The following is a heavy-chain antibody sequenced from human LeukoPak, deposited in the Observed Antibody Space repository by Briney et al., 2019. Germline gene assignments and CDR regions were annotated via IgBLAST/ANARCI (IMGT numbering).Heavy chain of an antibody. J-gene: IGHJ2*01. D-gene: IGHD3-10*01. Sequence: SETLSLTCTVSGGSISSSSYYWGWLRQPPGKGLDWIGSIYYSGSTYYNPSLKSRVTISVDTSKNQFSLKLTSVTAADTAVYYCARGHYPPRWYFDLWGRGTMVTVSS. CDR3: ARGHYPPRWYFDL. V-gene: IGHV4-39*01. CDR2: IYYSGST. CDR1: GGSISSSSYY.